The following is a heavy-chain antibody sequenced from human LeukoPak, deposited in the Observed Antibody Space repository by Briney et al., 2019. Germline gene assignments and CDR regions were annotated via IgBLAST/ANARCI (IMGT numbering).Heavy chain of an antibody. CDR3: ARDPYSGSYGNYYYYFMDV. CDR1: GFTFNNYA. J-gene: IGHJ6*03. V-gene: IGHV3-23*01. D-gene: IGHD1-26*01. Sequence: GRSLRLSCAASGFTFNNYAMTWVRQAPGKGLEWVSSISASGVMTYYADSVKGRFTISRDNAKNSLYLQMNSLRAEDTAVYYCARDPYSGSYGNYYYYFMDVWGKGTTVTISS. CDR2: ISASGVMT.